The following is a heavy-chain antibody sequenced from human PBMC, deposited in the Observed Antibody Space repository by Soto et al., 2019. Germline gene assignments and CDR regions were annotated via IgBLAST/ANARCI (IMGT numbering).Heavy chain of an antibody. J-gene: IGHJ4*02. CDR1: GGSISSYY. CDR3: ARTDFSEWYYFDY. V-gene: IGHV4-59*08. D-gene: IGHD3-3*01. Sequence: QSPTLSLTCTVSGGSISSYYWSWIRQPPGKGLEWIGYIYYSGSTNYNPSLKSRVTISVDTSKNQFSLKLSSVTAADTAVYYCARTDFSEWYYFDYWGQGTLVTVSS. CDR2: IYYSGST.